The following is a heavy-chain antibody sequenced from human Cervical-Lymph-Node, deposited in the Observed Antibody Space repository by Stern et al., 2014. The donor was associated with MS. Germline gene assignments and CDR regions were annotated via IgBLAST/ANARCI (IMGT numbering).Heavy chain of an antibody. V-gene: IGHV7-4-1*02. Sequence: VQLVESGSELKKTGASVKVSCKASGYTFTSYAMNWVLPAPGQVLEWMGWINTNTGNPTYAQGFAGRFVFSLDTSVSTAYLQISSLKAEDTAVYYCARDLEAALDYWGQGTLVTVSS. CDR1: GYTFTSYA. J-gene: IGHJ4*02. CDR2: INTNTGNP. D-gene: IGHD6-6*01. CDR3: ARDLEAALDY.